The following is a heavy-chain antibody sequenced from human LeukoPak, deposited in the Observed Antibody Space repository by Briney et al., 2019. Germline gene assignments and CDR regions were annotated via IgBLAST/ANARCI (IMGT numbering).Heavy chain of an antibody. D-gene: IGHD2-15*01. CDR2: INHSGST. J-gene: IGHJ5*02. CDR3: ARVGCSGGSCYPNWFDP. V-gene: IGHV4-34*01. CDR1: GGSFSGYY. Sequence: SETLSLTCAVYGGSFSGYYWSWIRQPPGKGLEWIGEINHSGSTNYNPSLKSRVTISVDTSKNQFSLKLSSVTAADTAVYYCARVGCSGGSCYPNWFDPWGQGTLVTVSS.